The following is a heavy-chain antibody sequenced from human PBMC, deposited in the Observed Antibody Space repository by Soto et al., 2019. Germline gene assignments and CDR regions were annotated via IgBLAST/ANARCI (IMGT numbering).Heavy chain of an antibody. CDR3: VRHAQWVIRAY. V-gene: IGHV4-4*02. Sequence: PSETLSLTCAVSGGSISSSNWWSWVRQPPGKGLEWIGEIYHSGNTIYNPSLKSRLTMFVDTSKNQFSLKLSSVTAADTAVYYCVRHAQWVIRAYWGQGSLVTVSS. CDR2: IYHSGNT. CDR1: GGSISSSNW. J-gene: IGHJ4*02. D-gene: IGHD6-19*01.